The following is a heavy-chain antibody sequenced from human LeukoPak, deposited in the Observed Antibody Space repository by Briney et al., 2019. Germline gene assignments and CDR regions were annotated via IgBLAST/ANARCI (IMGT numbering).Heavy chain of an antibody. CDR2: IYYSGST. Sequence: PSETLSLTCTVSGGSISSYYWSWIRQPPGKGLEWIGYIYYSGSTNYNPSLKSRVTISVDTSKNQFSLKLSSVTAADTAVYYCARVPVVGYYYYYMDVWGKGTTVTVSS. D-gene: IGHD6-6*01. J-gene: IGHJ6*03. V-gene: IGHV4-59*08. CDR1: GGSISSYY. CDR3: ARVPVVGYYYYYMDV.